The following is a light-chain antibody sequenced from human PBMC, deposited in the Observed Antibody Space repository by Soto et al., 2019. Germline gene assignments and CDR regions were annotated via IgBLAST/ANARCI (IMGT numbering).Light chain of an antibody. CDR2: EVY. CDR3: SSFTTTYFYV. CDR1: GSDIGAYNY. J-gene: IGLJ1*01. V-gene: IGLV2-14*01. Sequence: QSALTQPASVSGSPGQSITISCTGTGSDIGAYNYVSWYQQHPGKAPKLIIYEVYHRPSGVSTRFSASKSAYTASLTISGLQAEDEADYYCSSFTTTYFYVFGPGTKLTVL.